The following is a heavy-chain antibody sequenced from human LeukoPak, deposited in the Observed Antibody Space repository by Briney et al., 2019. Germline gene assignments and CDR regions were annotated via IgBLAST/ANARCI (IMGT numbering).Heavy chain of an antibody. Sequence: GGSLRLSCAASGFTFSNHAMSWVRQAPGKGLEWVSAISGSGDITYYADSVKGRFTISRDNSKNTLYLQMNSLRVEDTTVYYCAKVEGVAGPGDYWGQGTLVTVSS. CDR3: AKVEGVAGPGDY. V-gene: IGHV3-23*01. CDR1: GFTFSNHA. CDR2: ISGSGDIT. D-gene: IGHD6-19*01. J-gene: IGHJ4*02.